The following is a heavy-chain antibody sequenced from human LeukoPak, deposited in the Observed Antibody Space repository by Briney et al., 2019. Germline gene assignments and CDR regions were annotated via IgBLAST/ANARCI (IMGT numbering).Heavy chain of an antibody. V-gene: IGHV3-7*03. J-gene: IGHJ4*02. CDR3: ARDQEGFDY. Sequence: GGSLRLSCAASGFTFSSYWMTWVRQAPGKGLEWVANIKRDGSEKHYVDSVKGRFTISRDNAKNSMFLQMNSLRAEDTAVYYCARDQEGFDYWGQGTQVTVSS. CDR1: GFTFSSYW. CDR2: IKRDGSEK.